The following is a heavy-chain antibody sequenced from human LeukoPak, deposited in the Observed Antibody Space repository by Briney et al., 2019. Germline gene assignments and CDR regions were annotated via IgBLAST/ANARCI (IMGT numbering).Heavy chain of an antibody. CDR1: GFPFSVSW. CDR3: VKDHFYSMEV. D-gene: IGHD2-15*01. J-gene: IGHJ6*02. V-gene: IGHV3-74*01. Sequence: GGSLRLSCVASGFPFSVSWMHWVRQTPGKGLVWVSLIRSDGTITNYADSVKGRFITSRDNTKNTVYLQMNSLRAGDTGIYYCVKDHFYSMEVWGQGTTVTVTS. CDR2: IRSDGTIT.